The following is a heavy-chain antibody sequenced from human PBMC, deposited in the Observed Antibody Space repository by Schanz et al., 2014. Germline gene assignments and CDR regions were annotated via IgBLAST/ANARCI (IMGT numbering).Heavy chain of an antibody. CDR2: ISWNSGSI. CDR1: GFTVRTFA. Sequence: EVQVLESGEGLVEAGGSLRLSCAASGFTVRTFAMDWVRQAAGKGLEWVSSISWNSGSIDYADSVKGRFTISRDNAKNSLYLQMNSLRAEDTALYYCAKDGIMVQGVIWERYFDSWGQGTLVTVSS. CDR3: AKDGIMVQGVIWERYFDS. D-gene: IGHD3-10*01. V-gene: IGHV3-9*01. J-gene: IGHJ4*02.